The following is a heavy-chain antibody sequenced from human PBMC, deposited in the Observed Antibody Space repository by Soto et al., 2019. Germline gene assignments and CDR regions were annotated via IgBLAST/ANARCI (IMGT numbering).Heavy chain of an antibody. J-gene: IGHJ2*01. CDR3: ARGRYFPTTHRQWWDLDF. CDR1: GYTFITSG. V-gene: IGHV1-18*01. D-gene: IGHD6-19*01. Sequence: QVELTQSGPEVKRPGASVKVSCKASGYTFITSGINWVRQTPGQVLEWVGWISPANADKKYAQKFKGRVTLTPETSTDPGYMGLKNLRSGGKAVYLCARGRYFPTTHRQWWDLDFLGPGTPVTVSS. CDR2: ISPANADK.